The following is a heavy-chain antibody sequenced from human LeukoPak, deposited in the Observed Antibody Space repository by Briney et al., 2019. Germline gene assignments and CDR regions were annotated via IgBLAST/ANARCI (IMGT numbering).Heavy chain of an antibody. Sequence: SETLSLTCTVSGGSISSYYWSWIRQPPGKGLEWIGYIYYSGSTNYNPSLKSRVTISVDTSKNQFPLKLSSVTAADTAVYYCARLRYFDWLSQSGGFDPWGQGTLVTVSS. D-gene: IGHD3-9*01. CDR3: ARLRYFDWLSQSGGFDP. CDR2: IYYSGST. CDR1: GGSISSYY. V-gene: IGHV4-59*08. J-gene: IGHJ5*02.